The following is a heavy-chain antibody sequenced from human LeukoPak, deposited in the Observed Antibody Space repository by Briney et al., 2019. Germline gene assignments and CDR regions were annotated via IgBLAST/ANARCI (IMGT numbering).Heavy chain of an antibody. CDR2: ISGSGGST. Sequence: GGSLRLSCAASGFTFSSYAMSWVRQAPGKGLEWVSAISGSGGSTHYADSVKGRFTISRDNSKNTLYLQMNSLRAEDMAVYYCAKDRDFYYFDYWGQGTLVTVSS. D-gene: IGHD2/OR15-2a*01. V-gene: IGHV3-23*01. CDR1: GFTFSSYA. J-gene: IGHJ4*02. CDR3: AKDRDFYYFDY.